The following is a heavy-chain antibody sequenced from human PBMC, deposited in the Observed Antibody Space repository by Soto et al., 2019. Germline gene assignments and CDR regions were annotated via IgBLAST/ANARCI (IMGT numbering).Heavy chain of an antibody. CDR1: GGSFSGYY. Sequence: PSETLSLTCAVYGGSFSGYYWSWIRQPPGKGLEWIGEINHSGSTNYNPSLKSRVTISVDTSKNQFSLKLSSVTAADTAVYYCARAAPRYCSGGSCYPGRYYWGQGTLVTVSS. CDR2: INHSGST. CDR3: ARAAPRYCSGGSCYPGRYY. V-gene: IGHV4-34*01. J-gene: IGHJ4*02. D-gene: IGHD2-15*01.